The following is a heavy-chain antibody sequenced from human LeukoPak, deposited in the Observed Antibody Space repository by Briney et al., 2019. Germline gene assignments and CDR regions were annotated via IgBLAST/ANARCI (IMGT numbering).Heavy chain of an antibody. D-gene: IGHD3-22*01. V-gene: IGHV1-46*01. CDR3: ARVDENYYDSSGSGAFDI. CDR2: INPSGGST. J-gene: IGHJ3*02. Sequence: ASVKVSCKASGYTFTSYYMHWVRQAPGQGLEWMGIINPSGGSTSYAQKFQGRVTMTRDMSTSTVYMELSSLRSEDTAVYYCARVDENYYDSSGSGAFDIWGQGTMVTVSS. CDR1: GYTFTSYY.